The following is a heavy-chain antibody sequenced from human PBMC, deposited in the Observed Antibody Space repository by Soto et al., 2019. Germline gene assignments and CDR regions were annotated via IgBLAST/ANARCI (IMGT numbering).Heavy chain of an antibody. D-gene: IGHD4-17*01. V-gene: IGHV1-69*01. Sequence: QVQLVQSGAEVKKPGSSVKVSCKASGGTFSSYAISWVRQAPGQGLEWMGGIIPIFGTANYAQKFQGRVTITADESTSTAYMELSSLRSEDTAVYYCAWAEGTTVVTPRDYYYGMDVWGQGTTVTVSS. CDR1: GGTFSSYA. CDR2: IIPIFGTA. J-gene: IGHJ6*02. CDR3: AWAEGTTVVTPRDYYYGMDV.